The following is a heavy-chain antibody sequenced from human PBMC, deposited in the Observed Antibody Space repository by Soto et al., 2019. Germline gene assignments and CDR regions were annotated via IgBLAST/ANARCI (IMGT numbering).Heavy chain of an antibody. Sequence: QITLKESGPTVVKPTETLTLTCTFSGFSLTTSGVGVGWVRQSPGKAPEWLALIYWDDDKRYSTSLNSRLIITKDTSMNQVVLTMANVDPADTATYYCAHRVLRTVFGLVTTTAIYFDFWGPGTPVVVSS. J-gene: IGHJ4*02. D-gene: IGHD3-3*01. V-gene: IGHV2-5*02. CDR2: IYWDDDK. CDR3: AHRVLRTVFGLVTTTAIYFDF. CDR1: GFSLTTSGVG.